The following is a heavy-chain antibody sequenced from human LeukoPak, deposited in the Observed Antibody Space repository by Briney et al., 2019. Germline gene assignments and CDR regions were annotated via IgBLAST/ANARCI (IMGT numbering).Heavy chain of an antibody. V-gene: IGHV4-61*05. J-gene: IGHJ3*02. CDR2: IYYSGST. CDR1: GGSISGSSYY. CDR3: ASAIAVAGHDAFDI. D-gene: IGHD6-19*01. Sequence: SETLSLTCTVSGGSISGSSYYWSWIRQPPGKGLEWIGYIYYSGSTNYNPSLKSRVTISVDTSKNQFSLKLSSVTAADTAVYYCASAIAVAGHDAFDIWGQGTMVTVSS.